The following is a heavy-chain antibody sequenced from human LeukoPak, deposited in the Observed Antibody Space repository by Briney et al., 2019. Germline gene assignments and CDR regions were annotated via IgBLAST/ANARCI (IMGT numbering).Heavy chain of an antibody. CDR3: ARPGIVADAIRWFDP. Sequence: SQTLSLTCTVSGGSISSGDYYWSWIRQPPGKGLEWIGYIYYSGNTYYNPSLKSRVSISVDTSKNQFSLNLSSVTAADTAVYYCARPGIVADAIRWFDPWGQGTLVTVSS. V-gene: IGHV4-30-4*08. J-gene: IGHJ5*02. CDR1: GGSISSGDYY. CDR2: IYYSGNT. D-gene: IGHD3-22*01.